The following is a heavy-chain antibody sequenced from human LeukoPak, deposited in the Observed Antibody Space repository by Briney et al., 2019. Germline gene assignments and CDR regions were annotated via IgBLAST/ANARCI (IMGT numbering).Heavy chain of an antibody. J-gene: IGHJ4*02. D-gene: IGHD2-2*01. V-gene: IGHV1-69*01. CDR2: IIPLFGEK. CDR3: AGKSCSGTDCYAFYYFDH. Sequence: SVKVSCKSSGGSLRDYAVILVRQAPGQGPEWMGGIIPLFGEKNNAQKFQGRVTITADVSTSTAYMELSSLTSEDTAVYYCAGKSCSGTDCYAFYYFDHWGQRSLVTVYS. CDR1: GGSLRDYA.